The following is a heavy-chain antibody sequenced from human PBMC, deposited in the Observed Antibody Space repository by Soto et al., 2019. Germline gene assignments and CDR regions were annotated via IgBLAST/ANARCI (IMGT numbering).Heavy chain of an antibody. J-gene: IGHJ3*01. Sequence: ESGGGLVQPGRSLRLSCAGSGFTFDDYTMHWVRQAPGKGLEWVAGITLSSRNIAYADSVKGRFTISRDNAKNSLYLQMSSLRPEYTALYYCAKDWEVVSGNGAFDVWGRGTMVTVSS. CDR2: ITLSSRNI. D-gene: IGHD3-22*01. CDR3: AKDWEVVSGNGAFDV. CDR1: GFTFDDYT. V-gene: IGHV3-9*01.